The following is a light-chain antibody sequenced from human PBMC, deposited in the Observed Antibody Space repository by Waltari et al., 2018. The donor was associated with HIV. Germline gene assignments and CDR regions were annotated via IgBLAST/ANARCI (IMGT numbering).Light chain of an antibody. CDR2: GAS. CDR3: QQTNSFPIT. J-gene: IGKJ5*01. V-gene: IGKV1D-12*01. Sequence: IQMTQFTSSVSASVGDRVTLTCRATQGIANWVAWYQQKPGKAPKLLIHGASILQEEVPSRFSGSGSGTIFTLTIKTLQPEDFATYFCQQTNSFPITFGQGTRLDSK. CDR1: QGIANW.